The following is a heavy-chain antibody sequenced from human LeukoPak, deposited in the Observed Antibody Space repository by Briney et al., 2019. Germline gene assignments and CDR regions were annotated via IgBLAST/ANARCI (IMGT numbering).Heavy chain of an antibody. CDR2: INPNSGHT. V-gene: IGHV1-8*01. J-gene: IGHJ4*02. D-gene: IGHD1-7*01. CDR3: VRGGRGIRTLGY. CDR1: GYTFTSYD. Sequence: ASVKVSCKDSGYTFTSYDMIRLRLATADGLEWMGWINPNSGHTGYEQKFHGRDTIHRDTTISQAYMQLRGLRSDHPAVDYCVRGGRGIRTLGYWGQGTLVTVSS.